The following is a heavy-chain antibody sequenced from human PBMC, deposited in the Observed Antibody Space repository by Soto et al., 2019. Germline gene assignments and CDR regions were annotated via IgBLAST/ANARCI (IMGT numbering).Heavy chain of an antibody. CDR1: GFTVSSHA. Sequence: GGSLRLSCEGSGFTVSSHAMTWIRQAPGKGPEWVSTVTADGGTYYADSVKGRFAMSRDTSENTLYLQMNSLGAEDTAAYYCARRGPGTYFDYWGQGTLVTVSS. D-gene: IGHD6-13*01. CDR3: ARRGPGTYFDY. CDR2: VTADGGT. J-gene: IGHJ4*02. V-gene: IGHV3-23*01.